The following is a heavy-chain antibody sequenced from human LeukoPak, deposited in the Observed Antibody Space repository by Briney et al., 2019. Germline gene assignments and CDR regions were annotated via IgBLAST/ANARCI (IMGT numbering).Heavy chain of an antibody. CDR2: INHSGST. CDR1: GGSFSGYY. CDR3: ARVGAVAGTPRGYYYYHMDV. Sequence: SETLSLTCAVYGGSFSGYYWSWIRHPPGKGLEWIGEINHSGSTNYNPSLKSRVTISVDTSKNQFSLKLSSVTAADTAVYYCARVGAVAGTPRGYYYYHMDVWGKGTTVTVSS. J-gene: IGHJ6*03. D-gene: IGHD6-19*01. V-gene: IGHV4-34*01.